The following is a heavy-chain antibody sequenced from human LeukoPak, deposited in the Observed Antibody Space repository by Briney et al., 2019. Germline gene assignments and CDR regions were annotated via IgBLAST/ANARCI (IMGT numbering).Heavy chain of an antibody. Sequence: PGGSLRLSCAASGFTFSNAWMSWVRQAPGKGLEWVSAISGSGGSTYYADSVKGRFTISRDNSKNTLYLQMNSLRAEDTAVYYCYIPYYDTSAYKGYWGQGTLVTVSS. J-gene: IGHJ4*02. CDR2: ISGSGGST. CDR3: YIPYYDTSAYKGY. CDR1: GFTFSNAW. D-gene: IGHD3-22*01. V-gene: IGHV3-23*01.